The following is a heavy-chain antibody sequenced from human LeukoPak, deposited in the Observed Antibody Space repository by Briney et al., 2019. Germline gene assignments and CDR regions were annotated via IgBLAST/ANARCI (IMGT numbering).Heavy chain of an antibody. V-gene: IGHV3-33*01. CDR1: GFTFSSYG. J-gene: IGHJ4*02. CDR3: ARDGLGYSSGWYGGFDY. Sequence: GRSLRLSCAVSGFTFSSYGMHWVRQAPGKGLEWVAVIWYDGSNKYYADSVKGRFTISRDNSKNTLYLQMNSLRAEDTAVYYCARDGLGYSSGWYGGFDYWGQGTLVTVSS. CDR2: IWYDGSNK. D-gene: IGHD6-19*01.